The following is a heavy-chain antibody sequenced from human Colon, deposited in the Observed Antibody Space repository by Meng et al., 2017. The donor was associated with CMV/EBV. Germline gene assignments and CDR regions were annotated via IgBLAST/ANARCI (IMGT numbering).Heavy chain of an antibody. Sequence: GESLKISCAGSGFTFSSYAMSWVRQAPGAGLEWVSAISGNAAVTYDAASVGARFTISRDNSKNTLYLQMHSLRVEDTAIYYCARTGYNYATGFDEWGQGTLVTVSS. J-gene: IGHJ4*02. CDR2: ISGNAAVT. CDR1: GFTFSSYA. CDR3: ARTGYNYATGFDE. D-gene: IGHD5-18*01. V-gene: IGHV3-23*01.